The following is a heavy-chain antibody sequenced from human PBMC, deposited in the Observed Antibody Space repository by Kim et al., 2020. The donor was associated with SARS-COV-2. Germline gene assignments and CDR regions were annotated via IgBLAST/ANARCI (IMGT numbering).Heavy chain of an antibody. J-gene: IGHJ3*02. Sequence: GGSLRLSCAASGFTFSSYGMHWVRQAPGKGLEWVAVIWDDGSNGDYADAVKGRFTISRDNSKNTLYLQMNSLRAEDTAVYYCARGGGWSSEGDALDIWGHETTVTVSS. D-gene: IGHD6-25*01. CDR1: GFTFSSYG. CDR2: IWDDGSNG. V-gene: IGHV3-33*01. CDR3: ARGGGWSSEGDALDI.